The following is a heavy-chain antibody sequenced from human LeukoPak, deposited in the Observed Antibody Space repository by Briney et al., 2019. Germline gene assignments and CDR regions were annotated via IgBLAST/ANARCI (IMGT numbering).Heavy chain of an antibody. V-gene: IGHV7-4-1*02. D-gene: IGHD3-22*01. J-gene: IGHJ4*02. Sequence: ASVKVSCKASGYTFTSYAMNWVRQAPGQGLEWMGWINTNTGNPTYAQGFTGRFVFSLDTSVSTAYLQISSLKAEDTAVYYCAREAPSSGYYDFDYWGQGVLVTVSS. CDR1: GYTFTSYA. CDR3: AREAPSSGYYDFDY. CDR2: INTNTGNP.